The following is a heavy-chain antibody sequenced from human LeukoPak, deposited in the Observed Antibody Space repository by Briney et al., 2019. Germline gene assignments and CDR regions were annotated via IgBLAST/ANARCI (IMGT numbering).Heavy chain of an antibody. V-gene: IGHV3-64*01. J-gene: IGHJ4*02. CDR3: ARGVVTSGTTYYAY. CDR2: ITSNGAST. CDR1: GFTFTAYP. Sequence: GGSLRLSCAASGFTFTAYPFHWLRQAPGKGLEYVSSITSNGASTYYANSVKGRFTISRDDSKNIVYLQMGSLRPEDMAVYFCARGVVTSGTTYYAYWGQGTLVTVSS. D-gene: IGHD2-21*02.